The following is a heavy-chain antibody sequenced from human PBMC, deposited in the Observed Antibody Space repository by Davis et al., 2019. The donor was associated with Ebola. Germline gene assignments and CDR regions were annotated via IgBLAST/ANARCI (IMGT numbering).Heavy chain of an antibody. V-gene: IGHV1-2*02. D-gene: IGHD5-12*01. CDR3: ARGDPYGGYTY. J-gene: IGHJ4*02. CDR1: GYTFTDFF. CDR2: INPNGGGT. Sequence: GESLKISCKASGYTFTDFFIHWVRQAPGQGLEWMGWINPNGGGTRFAQQLQDRVNMTRDTSISTVYMELSRLRSDDTAVYYCARGDPYGGYTYWGQGTQVTVSS.